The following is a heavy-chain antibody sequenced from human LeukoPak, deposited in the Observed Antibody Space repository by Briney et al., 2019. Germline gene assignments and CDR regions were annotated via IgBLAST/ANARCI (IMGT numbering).Heavy chain of an antibody. CDR1: GFTFSDYS. CDR3: ARDHNYAFGS. V-gene: IGHV3-48*01. CDR2: VGIDSGNT. J-gene: IGHJ4*02. D-gene: IGHD1-1*01. Sequence: GGSLRLSCAASGFTFSDYSMNWVRQAPGKGLEWISWVGIDSGNTKYADSVKGRFTISGEKAKNSLYLQMSSLRVEDTAVYYCARDHNYAFGSWGQGTLVTVSS.